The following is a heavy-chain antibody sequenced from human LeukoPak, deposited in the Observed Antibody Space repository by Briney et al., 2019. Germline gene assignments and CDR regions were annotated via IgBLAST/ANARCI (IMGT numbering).Heavy chain of an antibody. CDR2: INLTNGGT. CDR3: AREYCSGDTCSKAHDY. V-gene: IGHV1-2*02. CDR1: GYTFTGYY. D-gene: IGHD2-15*01. Sequence: ASVKVSCKASGYTFTGYYMDWVRQAPGQGLEWMGWINLTNGGTNYAQKFQGRVTMTRDTSISTAYMDLSRLTSDDTAVYYCAREYCSGDTCSKAHDYWGQGTLVAVSS. J-gene: IGHJ4*02.